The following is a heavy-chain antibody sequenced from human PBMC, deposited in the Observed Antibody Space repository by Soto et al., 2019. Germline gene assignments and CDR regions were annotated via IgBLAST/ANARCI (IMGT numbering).Heavy chain of an antibody. V-gene: IGHV3-48*02. D-gene: IGHD3-22*01. CDR3: ARTRKDYYDSSGSDY. J-gene: IGHJ4*02. CDR1: GFTFSSYS. CDR2: ISSSSTI. Sequence: PGGSLRLSCAASGFTFSSYSMNWVRQAPGKGLEWVSYISSSSTIYYADSVKGRFTISRDNAKNSLYLQMNSLRDEDTAVYYCARTRKDYYDSSGSDYWGQGTLVTVSS.